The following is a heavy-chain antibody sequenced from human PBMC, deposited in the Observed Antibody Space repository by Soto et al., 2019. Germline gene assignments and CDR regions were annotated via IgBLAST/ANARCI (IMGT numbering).Heavy chain of an antibody. V-gene: IGHV4-4*02. D-gene: IGHD3-3*01. CDR3: ARGGTIFGVVAGYYYGMDV. J-gene: IGHJ6*02. CDR1: GGSISSSNW. CDR2: IYHSGST. Sequence: PSETLSLTCAVSGGSISSSNWWSWVRQPPGKGLEWVGEIYHSGSTNYNPSLKSRVTISVDKSKNQFSLKLSSVTTADTAVYYCARGGTIFGVVAGYYYGMDVWGQGTTVTVSS.